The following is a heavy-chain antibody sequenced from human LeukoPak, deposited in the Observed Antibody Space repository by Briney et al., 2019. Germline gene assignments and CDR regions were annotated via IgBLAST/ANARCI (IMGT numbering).Heavy chain of an antibody. D-gene: IGHD2-2*01. Sequence: GGSLRLSCAASGFTFSSYAMSWVRQAPGKGLEWVSAISGSGGGTYYADSVKGRFTISRDNSKNTLYLQMNSLRAEDTAVYYCAKGGWVGYCSSTSCYWGFDYWGQGTLVT. CDR3: AKGGWVGYCSSTSCYWGFDY. V-gene: IGHV3-23*01. CDR2: ISGSGGGT. CDR1: GFTFSSYA. J-gene: IGHJ4*02.